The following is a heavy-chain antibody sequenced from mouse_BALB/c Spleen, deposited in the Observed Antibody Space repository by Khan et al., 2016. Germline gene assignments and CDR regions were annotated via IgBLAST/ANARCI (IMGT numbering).Heavy chain of an antibody. V-gene: IGHV9-3-1*01. CDR3: ASGGITATDY. CDR2: INTYTGEP. D-gene: IGHD2-4*01. Sequence: QSQLVQSGPELKKPGETVKISCKASGYTFTNYGMNWVKQAPGKGLKWMGWINTYTGEPTYADDFKGRFAFSLETSASTAYLQINNLKNEDTATYFCASGGITATDYWGQGTTLTVSS. CDR1: GYTFTNYG. J-gene: IGHJ2*01.